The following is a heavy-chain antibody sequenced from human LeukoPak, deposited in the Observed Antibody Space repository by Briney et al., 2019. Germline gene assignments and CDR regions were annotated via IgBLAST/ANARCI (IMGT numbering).Heavy chain of an antibody. CDR2: IKSKPDGGTT. Sequence: GEYLRLSCAASGFTFSNAWMSWVRQAPGKGLEWVGRIKSKPDGGTTDYAAPVKGKFTISRDDSKNTLYLQMVSLKTEDTALYYCTTDRGRTELPLFGYWGQGTLVTVSS. J-gene: IGHJ4*02. CDR1: GFTFSNAW. D-gene: IGHD1-26*01. CDR3: TTDRGRTELPLFGY. V-gene: IGHV3-15*01.